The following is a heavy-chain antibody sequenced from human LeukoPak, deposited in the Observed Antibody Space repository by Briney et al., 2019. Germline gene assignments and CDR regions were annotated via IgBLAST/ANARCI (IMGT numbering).Heavy chain of an antibody. V-gene: IGHV4-39*01. CDR2: IYYSGNT. D-gene: IGHD5-24*01. CDR3: MRHEEEDGYNAKPFDF. J-gene: IGHJ4*02. CDR1: GGSISNSNSY. Sequence: SETLSLTXTVSGGSISNSNSYWGWVRQPPGTGLEWIGTIYYSGNTYYTPSLKSRVTISVDTSKNQFSLRLTSVTAADTAVYFCMRHEEEDGYNAKPFDFWGQGILVTVSS.